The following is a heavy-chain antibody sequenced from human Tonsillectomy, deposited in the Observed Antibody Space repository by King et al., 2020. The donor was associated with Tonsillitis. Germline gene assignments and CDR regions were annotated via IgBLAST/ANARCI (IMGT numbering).Heavy chain of an antibody. CDR2: IYYNGST. D-gene: IGHD3-10*01. Sequence: QLQESGPGLVKPSETLSLTCTVSGGSISGYYWSWIRQPPGKGLEWIGYIYYNGSTNYNPSLKSRVTISVDTSKNQFSLKLSSVTAADTAVYYCARDPYYASGNYFDYWGQGTLVTVSS. J-gene: IGHJ4*02. V-gene: IGHV4-59*01. CDR3: ARDPYYASGNYFDY. CDR1: GGSISGYY.